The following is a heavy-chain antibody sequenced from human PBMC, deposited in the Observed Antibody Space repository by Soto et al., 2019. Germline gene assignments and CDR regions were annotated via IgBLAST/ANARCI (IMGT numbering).Heavy chain of an antibody. CDR3: ARGQVATQLYYYYGMDV. CDR2: INPNSGGT. Sequence: ASVKVSCKASGYTFTGYYMHWVRQAPGQGLEWMGWINPNSGGTNYAQKFQGWVTMTRDTSFGTAYRELGRLRSDDTAVYYCARGQVATQLYYYYGMDVWGQGTTVTVSS. D-gene: IGHD5-12*01. J-gene: IGHJ6*02. V-gene: IGHV1-2*04. CDR1: GYTFTGYY.